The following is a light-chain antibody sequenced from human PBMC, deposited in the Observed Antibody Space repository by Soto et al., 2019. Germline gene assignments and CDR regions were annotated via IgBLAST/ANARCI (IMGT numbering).Light chain of an antibody. Sequence: EIVLTQSPGTLSLSPGERATLSCRASQSVSSSYLAWYQQKPGQAPRLLIYGASSRATGIPHRFSGSGSGTDFTLTISRLEPEDFAVYYCQQYGSSPPGWTFGQGTKVEIK. CDR3: QQYGSSPPGWT. CDR2: GAS. CDR1: QSVSSSY. J-gene: IGKJ1*01. V-gene: IGKV3-20*01.